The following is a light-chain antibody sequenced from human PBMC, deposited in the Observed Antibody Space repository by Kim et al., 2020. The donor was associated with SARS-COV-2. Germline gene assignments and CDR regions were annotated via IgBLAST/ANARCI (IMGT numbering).Light chain of an antibody. J-gene: IGLJ3*02. CDR1: NSDIGGYNS. CDR3: SSYTRSSTLV. Sequence: QSALTQSASVSGSPGQSITISCTGANSDIGGYNSVSWYQQHPGKTPKLMIYDVSKRPSGVSDRFSGSKSGYTASLTISGLQAEDEADYYCSSYTRSSTLVFGGGTQLTVL. V-gene: IGLV2-14*03. CDR2: DVS.